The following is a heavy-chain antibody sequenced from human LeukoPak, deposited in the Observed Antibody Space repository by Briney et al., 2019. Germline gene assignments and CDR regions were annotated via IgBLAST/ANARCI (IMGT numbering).Heavy chain of an antibody. J-gene: IGHJ2*01. CDR1: GGSISSYY. Sequence: SETLSLTCTVSGGSISSYYWSWIRQPPGKGLEWIGYIYYSGSTNYNPSLESRVTISVDTSKNQFSLKLSSVTAADTAVYYCARRQAYSSSWYWYFDLWGRGTLVTVSS. V-gene: IGHV4-59*08. D-gene: IGHD6-6*01. CDR3: ARRQAYSSSWYWYFDL. CDR2: IYYSGST.